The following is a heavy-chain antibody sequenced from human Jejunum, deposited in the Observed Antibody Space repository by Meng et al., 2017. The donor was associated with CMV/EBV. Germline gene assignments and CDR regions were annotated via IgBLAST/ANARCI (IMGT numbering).Heavy chain of an antibody. J-gene: IGHJ4*02. CDR3: AKLSDS. Sequence: LKISCAASGFTYRDYWMSWVRQAPGKGLEWVANINEDGSEKHYVDSVKGRFTISRDNAKNTLYLQMNSLRADDTAVYYCAKLSDSWGQGTLVTVSS. V-gene: IGHV3-7*03. D-gene: IGHD2-15*01. CDR1: GFTYRDYW. CDR2: INEDGSEK.